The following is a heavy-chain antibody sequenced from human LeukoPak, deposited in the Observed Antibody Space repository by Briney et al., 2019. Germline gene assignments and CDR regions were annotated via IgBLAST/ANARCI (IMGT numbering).Heavy chain of an antibody. D-gene: IGHD3-10*01. J-gene: IGHJ6*02. CDR3: ARAYGSRRGSYYYGMDV. Sequence: GGSLRLSCTASGFTFSSYAMSWVRQPPGKGLEWVSGISGSSGITSDADSVRGRFTISRDNSKNMVYLQMNSLTAEDTAVYYCARAYGSRRGSYYYGMDVWGQGTTVAVSS. CDR1: GFTFSSYA. CDR2: ISGSSGIT. V-gene: IGHV3-23*01.